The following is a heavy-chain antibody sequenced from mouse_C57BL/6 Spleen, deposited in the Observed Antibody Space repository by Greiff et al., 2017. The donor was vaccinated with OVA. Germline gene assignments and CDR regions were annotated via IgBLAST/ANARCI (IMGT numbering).Heavy chain of an antibody. V-gene: IGHV1-55*01. J-gene: IGHJ3*01. CDR2: IYPGSGST. CDR1: GYTFTSYW. CDR3: ARRDGNYCFAY. D-gene: IGHD2-1*01. Sequence: QVQLQQPGAELVKPGASVKMSCKASGYTFTSYWITWVKQRPGQGLEWIGDIYPGSGSTNYNEKFKSKATLTADTSSSTAYMRLSSLTSEDSAVYYCARRDGNYCFAYWGQGTTVTVSA.